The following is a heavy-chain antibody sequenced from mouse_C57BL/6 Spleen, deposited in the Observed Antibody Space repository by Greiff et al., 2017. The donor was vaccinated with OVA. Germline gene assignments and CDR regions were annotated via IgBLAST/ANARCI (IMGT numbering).Heavy chain of an antibody. Sequence: QVQLQQSGAELMKPGASVKLSCKATGYTFTGYWIEWVKQRPGHGLEWIGEILPGSGSTNYNEKFKGKATFTADTSSNTAYMQLSSLTTEDSAIYYWASLITTVVATDAKDYWGQGTSVTVSS. CDR2: ILPGSGST. J-gene: IGHJ4*01. D-gene: IGHD1-1*01. CDR1: GYTFTGYW. CDR3: ASLITTVVATDAKDY. V-gene: IGHV1-9*01.